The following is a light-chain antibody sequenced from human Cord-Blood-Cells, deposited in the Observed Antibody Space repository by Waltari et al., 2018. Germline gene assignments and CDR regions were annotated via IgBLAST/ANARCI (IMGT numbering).Light chain of an antibody. CDR2: GAS. J-gene: IGKJ4*01. CDR3: QQYNNWPALT. Sequence: EIVMTQSPATLSVSPGERATLSCRASPSVSSNLAWYQQKPGQAPRLLIYGASTRAPGIPARFSGSGSGTEFTLTISSLQSEDFAFYYCQQYNNWPALTCGGGTKVEIK. CDR1: PSVSSN. V-gene: IGKV3-15*01.